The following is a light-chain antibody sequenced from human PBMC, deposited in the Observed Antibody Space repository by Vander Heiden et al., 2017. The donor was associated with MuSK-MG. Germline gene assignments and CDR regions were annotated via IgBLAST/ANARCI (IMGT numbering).Light chain of an antibody. CDR3: AAWDDSLNGAL. CDR2: TNK. J-gene: IGLJ2*01. V-gene: IGLV1-44*01. CDR1: TSNIGSNS. Sequence: QSVLTHPPSASGTPGQRVTISCSRGTSNIGSNSVTWYQRHPGTAPKVVVHTNKRRPSGVPDRFSGSKSGNSASRSIRRLQSEDEADYPCAAWDDSLNGALFGGGTKLTVL.